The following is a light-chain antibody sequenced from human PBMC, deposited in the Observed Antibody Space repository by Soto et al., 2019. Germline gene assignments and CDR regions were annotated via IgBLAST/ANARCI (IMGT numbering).Light chain of an antibody. CDR1: QSVSSN. CDR2: GAS. Sequence: IVRSPSPATLSVTTRARAALSCGASQSVSSNLAWYQQKPGQAPRLLIYGASTRATGIPARFSGSGSGTEFTLTISSLQSEDSATYYCLQAIYYPWTFGQGTKVEIK. CDR3: LQAIYYPWT. V-gene: IGKV3-15*01. J-gene: IGKJ1*01.